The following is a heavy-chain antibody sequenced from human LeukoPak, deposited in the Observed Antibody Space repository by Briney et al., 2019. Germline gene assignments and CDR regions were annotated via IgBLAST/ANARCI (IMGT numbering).Heavy chain of an antibody. V-gene: IGHV4-34*01. Sequence: SETLSLTCAVYRGSFSGHYWTWIRQPPGKGLEWIGSIYYSGSTYYNPSLKSRVTISVDRSKNQFSLKLSSVTAADTAVYYCARVGSSSSDYYYYYMDVWGKGTTVTVSS. D-gene: IGHD6-6*01. J-gene: IGHJ6*03. CDR2: IYYSGST. CDR3: ARVGSSSSDYYYYYMDV. CDR1: RGSFSGHY.